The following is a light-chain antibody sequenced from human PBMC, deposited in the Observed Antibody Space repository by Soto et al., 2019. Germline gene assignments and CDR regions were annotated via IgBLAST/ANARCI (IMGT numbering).Light chain of an antibody. Sequence: QSARAKPRSATGAAGQSVNIYCTGNSSDVGGYSSVSWYQQHPGKAPKLMIYEVNKRPSGVPDRFSGSKSGNTASLTVAGLQAEDEADYYCRSCAGSSMGFGSGTK. CDR1: SSDVGGYSS. V-gene: IGLV2-8*01. CDR2: EVN. CDR3: RSCAGSSMG. J-gene: IGLJ1*01.